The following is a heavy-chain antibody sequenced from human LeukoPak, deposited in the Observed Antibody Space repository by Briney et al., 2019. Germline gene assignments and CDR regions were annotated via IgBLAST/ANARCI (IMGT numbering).Heavy chain of an antibody. CDR3: ATLFTWGSGSYYNI. CDR1: GGSISSSNFY. D-gene: IGHD3-10*01. CDR2: IYYSGST. V-gene: IGHV4-39*07. Sequence: SETLSLTCTVSGGSISSSNFYWGWIRQPPGKGLEWIGSIYYSGSTYYNPSLKSRVTISVDTSKNQFSLKLSSVTAADTAVYYCATLFTWGSGSYYNIWGQGTLVTVSS. J-gene: IGHJ4*02.